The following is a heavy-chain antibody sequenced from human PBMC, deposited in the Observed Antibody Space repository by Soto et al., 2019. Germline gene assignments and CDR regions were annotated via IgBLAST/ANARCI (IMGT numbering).Heavy chain of an antibody. CDR2: INPNSGDT. J-gene: IGHJ4*02. V-gene: IGHV1-2*02. CDR3: ARDRAGGYNPYLDY. CDR1: GYTFTGYY. D-gene: IGHD5-12*01. Sequence: QVQLVQSGAEVKKPGASVKVSCKASGYTFTGYYMHWVRQAPGQGLEWMGWINPNSGDTNYAQRFQGRVTMTRDTSISTVYMELSRLRSDDTAVYYCARDRAGGYNPYLDYWGQGTLVTVSS.